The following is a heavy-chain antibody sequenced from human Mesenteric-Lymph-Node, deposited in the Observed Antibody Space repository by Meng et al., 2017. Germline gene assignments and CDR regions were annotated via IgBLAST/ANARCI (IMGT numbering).Heavy chain of an antibody. V-gene: IGHV3-23*01. Sequence: EVQLLESGGGLVQPGGSLRLSCAASGFTFRTYGMSWVRQAPGKGLEWVSGISGSGGGTYYGDSVKGRFTISRDNSKNTLYLQMSSLGAEDTAIYYCAKGDSGWYQEYNWFDPWGQGTLVTVSS. CDR1: GFTFRTYG. J-gene: IGHJ5*02. D-gene: IGHD6-19*01. CDR3: AKGDSGWYQEYNWFDP. CDR2: ISGSGGGT.